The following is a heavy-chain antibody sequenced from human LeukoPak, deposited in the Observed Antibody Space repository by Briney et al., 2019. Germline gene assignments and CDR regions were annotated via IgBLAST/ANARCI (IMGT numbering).Heavy chain of an antibody. CDR2: IYYSGST. CDR1: GGSISSYY. CDR3: ASLGTLWFGELMGFDP. J-gene: IGHJ5*02. Sequence: SSETLSLTCTVSGGSISSYYWSWIRQPPGKGLEWIGYIYYSGSTNYNPSLKSRVTISVDTSKNQFSLKLSSVTAADTAVYYCASLGTLWFGELMGFDPWGQGTLVTVSS. D-gene: IGHD3-10*01. V-gene: IGHV4-59*01.